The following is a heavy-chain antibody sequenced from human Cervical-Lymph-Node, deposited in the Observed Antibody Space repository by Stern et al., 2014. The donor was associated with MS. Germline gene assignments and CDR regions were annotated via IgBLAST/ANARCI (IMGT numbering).Heavy chain of an antibody. J-gene: IGHJ4*02. CDR3: ARDSTVALAPLDY. CDR1: GYTFTSYY. D-gene: IGHD4-23*01. CDR2: INPSGGST. Sequence: VQLVESGAEVKKPGASVKVSCKASGYTFTSYYMHWVRQAPGQGLEWMGTINPSGGSTKYAQKFQGRVTMTRDTSTSTVYMELSSLRPEDTAVYYCARDSTVALAPLDYWGQGTLVTVSS. V-gene: IGHV1-46*01.